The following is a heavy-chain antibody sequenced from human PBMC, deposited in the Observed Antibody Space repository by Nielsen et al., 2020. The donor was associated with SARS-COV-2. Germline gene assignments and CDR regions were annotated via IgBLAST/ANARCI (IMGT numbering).Heavy chain of an antibody. CDR1: GGTFSSYA. V-gene: IGHV1-69*13. CDR2: LIPIFGTA. D-gene: IGHD6-19*01. J-gene: IGHJ4*02. CDR3: ANSGGWYRYYFDY. Sequence: SVKVSCKASGGTFSSYAINWVRQAPGQGLEWMGGLIPIFGTANYAQKFQGRVTITADESTSTAYMELSSLRSEDTALYFCANSGGWYRYYFDYWGQGTLVTVS.